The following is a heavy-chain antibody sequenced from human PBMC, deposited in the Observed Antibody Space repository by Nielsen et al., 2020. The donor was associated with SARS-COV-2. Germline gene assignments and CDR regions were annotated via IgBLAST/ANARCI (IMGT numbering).Heavy chain of an antibody. J-gene: IGHJ6*02. CDR2: IYYSGST. D-gene: IGHD2-2*01. CDR1: GGSISSSSYY. Sequence: SETLSLTCTVSGGSISSSSYYWGWIRQPPGKGLEWIGSIYYSGSTYYNPSLKSRVTISVDTSKNQFSLKLSSVTAAGTAVYYCARQFCSSTSCYWASYYGMDVWGQGTTVTVSS. CDR3: ARQFCSSTSCYWASYYGMDV. V-gene: IGHV4-39*01.